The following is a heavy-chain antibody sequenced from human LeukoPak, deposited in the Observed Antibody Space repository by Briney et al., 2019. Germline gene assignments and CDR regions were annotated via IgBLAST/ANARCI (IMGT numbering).Heavy chain of an antibody. CDR3: AREEIAMIVVITFAFDI. CDR2: TRYDGSNK. D-gene: IGHD3-22*01. J-gene: IGHJ3*02. Sequence: GGSLRLSCAASGFTFSSYGMHWVRQAPGKGLEWVAFTRYDGSNKYYADSVKGRFTISRDNSKNTLYLQMNSLRAEDTAVYYCAREEIAMIVVITFAFDIWGQGTMVTVSS. V-gene: IGHV3-30*02. CDR1: GFTFSSYG.